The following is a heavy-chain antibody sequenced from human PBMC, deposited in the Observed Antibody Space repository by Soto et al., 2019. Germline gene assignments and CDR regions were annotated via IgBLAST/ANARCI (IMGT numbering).Heavy chain of an antibody. J-gene: IGHJ4*02. CDR3: ARQATARYADYYFDY. Sequence: GESLKISCKGSGYTFTDYWIGWVRQLPGKGLEWMGIIYPGDSDTRYNPSLQGHVTLSADVTVSTAFLQWRSLKTSDTGIYFCARQATARYADYYFDYWGQGTLVTVSS. CDR1: GYTFTDYW. D-gene: IGHD2-21*01. V-gene: IGHV5-51*01. CDR2: IYPGDSDT.